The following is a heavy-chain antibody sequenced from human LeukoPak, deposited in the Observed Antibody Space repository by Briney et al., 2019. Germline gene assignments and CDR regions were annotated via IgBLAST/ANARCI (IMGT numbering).Heavy chain of an antibody. CDR1: GFTFSSYE. CDR2: ISSSGTTI. V-gene: IGHV3-48*03. CDR3: ARGLDDGYSYGLDY. D-gene: IGHD5-18*01. Sequence: PGGSLRLSCAASGFTFSSYEMNWVRQAPGKGLEWVSDISSSGTTIHYADSVKGRFTISRDNAKDSPYLQMSSLRAEDTAVYYCARGLDDGYSYGLDYWGQGTLVTVSS. J-gene: IGHJ4*02.